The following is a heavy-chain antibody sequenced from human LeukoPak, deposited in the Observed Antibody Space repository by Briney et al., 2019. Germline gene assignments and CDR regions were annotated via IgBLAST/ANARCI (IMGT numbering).Heavy chain of an antibody. J-gene: IGHJ6*03. CDR2: ISAHNGNT. Sequence: GASVKVSCKASGYTFTSYGISWVRQAPGQGLEWMGWISAHNGNTNYEEKVQGRVTMTTDTSTSTAYVELRSLRSDDTAVYYCARDKGTVATYYYHYMDVWGKGTTVTVSS. D-gene: IGHD6-19*01. V-gene: IGHV1-18*01. CDR3: ARDKGTVATYYYHYMDV. CDR1: GYTFTSYG.